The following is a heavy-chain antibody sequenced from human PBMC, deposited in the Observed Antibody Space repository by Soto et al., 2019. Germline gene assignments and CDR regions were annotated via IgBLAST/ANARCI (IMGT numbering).Heavy chain of an antibody. D-gene: IGHD3-10*01. CDR1: GFTFSSYW. CDR3: ARGSGGYYYMDV. Sequence: EVQLVESGGGLVQPGGSLRLSCAASGFTFSSYWMHWVRQASGKGLVWVSRVYTDGSRTSYADSVKGRFTISRDNAENTLYLQVNSLRAEDTAVYYCARGSGGYYYMDVWGKGTTVTVSS. J-gene: IGHJ6*03. CDR2: VYTDGSRT. V-gene: IGHV3-74*01.